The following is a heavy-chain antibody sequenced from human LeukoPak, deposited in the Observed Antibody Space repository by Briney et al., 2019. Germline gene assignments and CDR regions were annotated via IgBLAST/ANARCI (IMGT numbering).Heavy chain of an antibody. J-gene: IGHJ4*02. CDR3: AKDPGYREWLREGFYYFDY. CDR1: GFTFSKYW. D-gene: IGHD5-12*01. V-gene: IGHV3-74*01. Sequence: GGSLRPSCTASGFTFSKYWMHWVRQAPGKGLVWVSRINSDGSDTTYADSVKGRFTISRDNAKNTLYLQMNSLRAEDTAVYYCAKDPGYREWLREGFYYFDYWGQGTLVTVSS. CDR2: INSDGSDT.